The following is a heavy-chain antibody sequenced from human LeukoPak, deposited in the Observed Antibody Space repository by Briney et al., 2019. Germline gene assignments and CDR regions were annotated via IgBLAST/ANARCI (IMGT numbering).Heavy chain of an antibody. J-gene: IGHJ4*02. D-gene: IGHD3-3*01. CDR2: IYYSGST. CDR1: GGSISSNSYY. V-gene: IGHV4-39*01. Sequence: SETLSLTCTVSGGSISSNSYYWGWIRQPPGKGLEWIGSIYYSGSTYYNPSLKSRVTISVDTSKNQFSLKLSSVTAADTAVYYCARHASPYYDFWSGYYTDYWGQGTLVTVSS. CDR3: ARHASPYYDFWSGYYTDY.